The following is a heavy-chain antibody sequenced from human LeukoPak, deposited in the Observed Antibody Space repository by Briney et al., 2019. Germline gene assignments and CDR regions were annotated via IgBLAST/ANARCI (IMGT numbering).Heavy chain of an antibody. CDR1: GFTFDDYA. CDR2: ISWNSGSI. D-gene: IGHD3-10*01. V-gene: IGHV3-9*01. Sequence: GRSLRLSCAASGFTFDDYAMHWVRQAPGKGLEWVSGISWNSGSIGYADSVKGRFTISRDNAKNSLYLQMNSLRAEDTALYYCARLSAYYYGSYFYYYMDVWGKGTTVTVSS. CDR3: ARLSAYYYGSYFYYYMDV. J-gene: IGHJ6*03.